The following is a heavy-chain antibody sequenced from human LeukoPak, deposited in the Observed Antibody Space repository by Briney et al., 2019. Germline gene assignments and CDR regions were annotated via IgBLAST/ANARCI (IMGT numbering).Heavy chain of an antibody. V-gene: IGHV4-4*02. CDR3: ARGAAAGSWVYGMDV. D-gene: IGHD6-13*01. CDR2: IYYSGST. Sequence: SGTLSLTCGVSGGSISASNWWSWVRQPPGEGLEWIGEIYYSGSTNYSPSLKSRVTMSVDKSKTQFSLNLSSVTAADTAVYYCARGAAAGSWVYGMDVWGRGTTVTVSS. CDR1: GGSISASNW. J-gene: IGHJ6*02.